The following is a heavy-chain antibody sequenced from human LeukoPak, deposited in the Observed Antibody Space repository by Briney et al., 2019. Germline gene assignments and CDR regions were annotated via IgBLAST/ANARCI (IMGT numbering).Heavy chain of an antibody. J-gene: IGHJ6*03. CDR2: ISGSGGST. CDR1: GFTFSSYG. CDR3: ASIAAAPHRDYYYYYMDV. Sequence: PGGSLRLSCAASGFTFSSYGMSWVRQAPGKGLEWVSAISGSGGSTYYADSVKGRFTISRDNSKNTLYLQMNSLRAEDTAVYYCASIAAAPHRDYYYYYMDVWGKGTTVTISS. V-gene: IGHV3-23*01. D-gene: IGHD6-13*01.